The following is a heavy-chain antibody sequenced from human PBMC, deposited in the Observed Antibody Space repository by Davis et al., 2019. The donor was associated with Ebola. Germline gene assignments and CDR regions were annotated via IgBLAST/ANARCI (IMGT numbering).Heavy chain of an antibody. Sequence: PGGSLRLSCAGSGFTFSSYTMNWVRQAPGQGLEWVSSIGSDGIHAFHAYSVKGRFTISRDNAKNSLYLQMSSLRDEDTAVYYCARGGCGNGVCTRDFDYWGQGTLVTVSS. CDR2: IGSDGIHA. CDR3: ARGGCGNGVCTRDFDY. CDR1: GFTFSSYT. V-gene: IGHV3-21*01. J-gene: IGHJ4*02. D-gene: IGHD2-8*01.